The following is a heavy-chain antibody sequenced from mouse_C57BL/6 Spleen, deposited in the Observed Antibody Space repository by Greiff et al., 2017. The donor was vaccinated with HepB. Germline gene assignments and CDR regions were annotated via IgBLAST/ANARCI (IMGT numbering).Heavy chain of an antibody. Sequence: QVQLQQSGAELVKPGASVKLSCKASGYTFTSYWMHWVKQRPGRGLEWIGRIDPNSGGTKYNEKFKSKATLTVDKPSRTAYMQLSSLTSEDSAVYYCARDRSGRHYYAMDYWGQGTSVTVSS. CDR3: ARDRSGRHYYAMDY. CDR1: GYTFTSYW. J-gene: IGHJ4*01. CDR2: IDPNSGGT. D-gene: IGHD3-2*02. V-gene: IGHV1-72*01.